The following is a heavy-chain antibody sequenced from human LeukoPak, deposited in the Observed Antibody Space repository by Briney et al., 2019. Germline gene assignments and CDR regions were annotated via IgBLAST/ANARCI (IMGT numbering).Heavy chain of an antibody. V-gene: IGHV1-8*03. CDR3: ARGRMGSGSPYNWFDP. Sequence: ASVKVSCKAFGYTFTSYDINWVRQATGQGLEWMGWMNPNSGNTGYAQKIQGRVTITRNTSISTAYMELSSLRSEDTAVYYCARGRMGSGSPYNWFDPWGQGTLVTVSS. D-gene: IGHD1-26*01. CDR1: GYTFTSYD. J-gene: IGHJ5*02. CDR2: MNPNSGNT.